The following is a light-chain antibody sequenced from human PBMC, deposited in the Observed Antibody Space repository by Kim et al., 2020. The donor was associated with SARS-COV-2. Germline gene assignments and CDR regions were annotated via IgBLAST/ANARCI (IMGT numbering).Light chain of an antibody. CDR3: QQHLTYPLT. CDR2: YIS. V-gene: IGKV1-5*03. Sequence: DIQMTQSPSTLSASVGDRVTITCRASQSISSWLAWYQQKPGKAPKLLIYYISTLESGVPSRFSGSGFGTEFTLTISSLQRDDFATYYCQQHLTYPLTFGQGTKLEI. J-gene: IGKJ2*01. CDR1: QSISSW.